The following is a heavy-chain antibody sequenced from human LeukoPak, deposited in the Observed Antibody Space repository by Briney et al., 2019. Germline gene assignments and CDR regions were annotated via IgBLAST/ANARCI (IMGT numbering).Heavy chain of an antibody. J-gene: IGHJ4*02. V-gene: IGHV3-7*01. Sequence: PGGSLRLSCVASGFTFTNHWMSWVRQAPGKGLEWVANIREDGGHKNYVDSVKGRFTISRDNAKNSLFLQMDSLRVDDTASYYCARDGRGGHNDFWGQGTLITVSS. CDR1: GFTFTNHW. CDR2: IREDGGHK. CDR3: ARDGRGGHNDF. D-gene: IGHD4-23*01.